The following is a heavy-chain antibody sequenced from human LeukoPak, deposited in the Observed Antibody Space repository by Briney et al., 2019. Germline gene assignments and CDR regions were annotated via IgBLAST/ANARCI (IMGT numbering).Heavy chain of an antibody. Sequence: GGSLRLSCVASGFSFSDYYMNWLRQAPGKGLEWVSFISSSGHNILYTDSVKGRFTISRDNAKKTVFLQMNSLRAEDTAVYYCARDLFSFYYDSSGYCDYWGQGTRVTVSS. V-gene: IGHV3-11*01. CDR3: ARDLFSFYYDSSGYCDY. D-gene: IGHD3-22*01. CDR2: ISSSGHNI. J-gene: IGHJ4*02. CDR1: GFSFSDYY.